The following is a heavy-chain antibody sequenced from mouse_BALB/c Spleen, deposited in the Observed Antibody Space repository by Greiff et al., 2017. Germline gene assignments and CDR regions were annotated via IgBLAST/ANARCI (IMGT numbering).Heavy chain of an antibody. D-gene: IGHD1-2*01. Sequence: EVQRVESGGGLVQPGGSLKLSCAASGFTFSSYGMSWVRQTPDKRLELVATINSNGGSTYYPDSVKGRFTISRDNAKNTLYLQMSSLKSEDTAMYYCARDRGLITTATPAWFAYWGQGTLVTVSA. CDR1: GFTFSSYG. CDR2: INSNGGST. J-gene: IGHJ3*01. V-gene: IGHV5-6-3*01. CDR3: ARDRGLITTATPAWFAY.